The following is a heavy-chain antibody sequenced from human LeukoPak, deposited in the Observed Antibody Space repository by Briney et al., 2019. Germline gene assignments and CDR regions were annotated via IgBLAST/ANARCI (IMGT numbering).Heavy chain of an antibody. V-gene: IGHV4-34*01. Sequence: SETLSLTCAVYGGSFSGYYWSWIRQPPGQGLEWIGEINHSGRTNYNPSLNSRITISVDTSKNQFSLKLSSVTAADTAVYYCARGSHETYYYDSSGYQGWGRGTLVTVSS. J-gene: IGHJ4*02. CDR1: GGSFSGYY. D-gene: IGHD3-22*01. CDR2: INHSGRT. CDR3: ARGSHETYYYDSSGYQG.